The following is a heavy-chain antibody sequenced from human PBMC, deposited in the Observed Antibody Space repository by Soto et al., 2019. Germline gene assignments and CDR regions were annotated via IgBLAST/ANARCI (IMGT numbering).Heavy chain of an antibody. CDR1: GFTFSSYA. CDR3: ARDSSQLLLFGELLLAY. J-gene: IGHJ4*02. CDR2: ISYDGSNK. Sequence: QVQLVESGGGVVQPGRSLRLSCAASGFTFSSYAMHWVRQAPGKGLEWVAVISYDGSNKYYADSVKGRFTISRDNSKNTLYLQMNSLRAEDTAVYYCARDSSQLLLFGELLLAYWRQGTLFTVSS. V-gene: IGHV3-30-3*01. D-gene: IGHD3-10*01.